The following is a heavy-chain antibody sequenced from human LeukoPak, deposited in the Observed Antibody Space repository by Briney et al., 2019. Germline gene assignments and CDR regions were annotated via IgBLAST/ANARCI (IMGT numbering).Heavy chain of an antibody. D-gene: IGHD3-3*01. Sequence: GGSLRLSCAASGFTFDDYAMHWVRQAPGKGLEWVSLSSGDGGSTYYADSVKGRFTISRDNSKNSLYLQMNSLRTEDTALYYCARVRDFWSGYHDYWGQGTLVTVSS. CDR2: SSGDGGST. J-gene: IGHJ4*02. CDR1: GFTFDDYA. CDR3: ARVRDFWSGYHDY. V-gene: IGHV3-43*02.